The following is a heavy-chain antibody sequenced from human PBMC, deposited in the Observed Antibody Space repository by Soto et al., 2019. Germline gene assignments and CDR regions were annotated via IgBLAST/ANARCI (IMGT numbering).Heavy chain of an antibody. CDR3: ARREQWLENFDY. CDR1: GYTFTGYY. Sequence: QVQLVQSGAEVKKPGASVKVSCKTSGYTFTGYYIHWIRQAPGQGLEWMRWINPNSGDTNYSQDFQGRVTMTSDTSFTTAYVELTRLRSDDTAVYSCARREQWLENFDYWGQGTLVTVAS. D-gene: IGHD6-19*01. CDR2: INPNSGDT. J-gene: IGHJ4*02. V-gene: IGHV1-2*02.